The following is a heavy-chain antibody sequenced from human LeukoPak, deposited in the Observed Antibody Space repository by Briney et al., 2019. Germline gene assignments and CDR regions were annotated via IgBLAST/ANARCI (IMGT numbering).Heavy chain of an antibody. CDR3: ARNLRSSWYVYYFDY. D-gene: IGHD6-13*01. Sequence: GASVKVSCKASGGTFSSYAISWVRQAPGQGLEWMGGIIPIFGTANYAQKFQGRVTITADESTSTAYMELSSLRSEGTAVYYCARNLRSSWYVYYFDYWGQGTLVTVSS. J-gene: IGHJ4*02. V-gene: IGHV1-69*13. CDR2: IIPIFGTA. CDR1: GGTFSSYA.